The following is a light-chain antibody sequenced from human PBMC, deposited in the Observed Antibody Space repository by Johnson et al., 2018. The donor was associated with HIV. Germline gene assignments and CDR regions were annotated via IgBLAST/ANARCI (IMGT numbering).Light chain of an antibody. V-gene: IGLV1-51*01. CDR3: GTWDSSLSPLYV. CDR2: DNN. CDR1: SSNIGNNY. Sequence: QPVLTQPPSVSAAPGQKVTISCSGSSSNIGNNYVSWYQQLPGTAPKLLIYDNNKRPSGIPDRFSGSESGSSATLGITGLQTGDEADYYCGTWDSSLSPLYVFGTGTTITVL. J-gene: IGLJ1*01.